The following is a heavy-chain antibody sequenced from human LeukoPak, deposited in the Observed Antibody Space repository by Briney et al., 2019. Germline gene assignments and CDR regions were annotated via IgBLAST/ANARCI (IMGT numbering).Heavy chain of an antibody. J-gene: IGHJ5*02. CDR2: IKQDGSEK. Sequence: GGSLRLSCAASGFTFGSYWMTWVRQAPGKGLEWVADIKQDGSEKYYVDSVKGRFTISRDNAKDSLYLQMNSLRADGTAVYYCAGSSGSWGQGTLVTVSS. V-gene: IGHV3-7*01. CDR3: AGSSGS. D-gene: IGHD3-22*01. CDR1: GFTFGSYW.